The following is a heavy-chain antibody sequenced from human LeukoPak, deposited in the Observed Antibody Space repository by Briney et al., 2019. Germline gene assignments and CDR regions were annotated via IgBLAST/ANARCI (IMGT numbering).Heavy chain of an antibody. V-gene: IGHV1-69*13. CDR1: RGTFSSYA. Sequence: SVKVSCKTSRGTFSSYAFIWVRQAPGQGLEWMGGIIPIFGTTNYAQRFQGRVTISADESTSTAYMELSSLRSEDTAVYYCARDNSVRDEAWWFYPWGQGTLVTVSS. CDR2: IIPIFGTT. D-gene: IGHD5-24*01. CDR3: ARDNSVRDEAWWFYP. J-gene: IGHJ5*02.